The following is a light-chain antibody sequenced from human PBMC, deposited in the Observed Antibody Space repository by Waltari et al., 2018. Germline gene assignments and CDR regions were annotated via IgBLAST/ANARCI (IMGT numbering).Light chain of an antibody. V-gene: IGKV4-1*01. J-gene: IGKJ1*01. CDR2: WAS. CDR3: QQYYSTQWT. Sequence: DIVMTQSPDSLAVSLGERATINCQSSQSVLYSSNNKNYLAWYQQKPGQHPKLLIYWASTRESGVPDRFSGSGSGTDFTLTISSLQAEDVAVYYCQQYYSTQWTFGQGTKVEIK. CDR1: QSVLYSSNNKNY.